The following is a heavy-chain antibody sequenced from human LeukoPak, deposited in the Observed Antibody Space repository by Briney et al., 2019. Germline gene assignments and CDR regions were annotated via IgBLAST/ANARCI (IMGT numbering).Heavy chain of an antibody. CDR1: GGSISSSSYY. J-gene: IGHJ5*02. D-gene: IGHD6-19*01. CDR2: IYYSGST. CDR3: SKNESAGASTDLFDP. V-gene: IGHV4-39*01. Sequence: SETLSLTCTVSGGSISSSSYYWGWIRQPPGKGLEWIGSIYYSGSTYYNPSLKSRVTISVDTSKNQFSLKLSSVTAADTAVYCRSKNESAGASTDLFDPGGQGTLVTVSS.